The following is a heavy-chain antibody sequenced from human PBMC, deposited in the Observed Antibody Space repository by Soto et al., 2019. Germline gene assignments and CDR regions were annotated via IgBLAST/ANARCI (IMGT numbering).Heavy chain of an antibody. CDR1: GIPVSSNY. D-gene: IGHD2-2*01. CDR2: LHSGGDT. V-gene: IGHV3-53*04. J-gene: IGHJ6*02. CDR3: AGDGPDHYASRMDV. Sequence: EVQLVESGGGLVQPGGSLRLSCVASGIPVSSNYMTWVRQAPGKGLEWVSVLHSGGDTYYANSVKGRFTISRHDSTNTMVLQKKSLTAEDTAVYYCAGDGPDHYASRMDVWGQGATVTVSS.